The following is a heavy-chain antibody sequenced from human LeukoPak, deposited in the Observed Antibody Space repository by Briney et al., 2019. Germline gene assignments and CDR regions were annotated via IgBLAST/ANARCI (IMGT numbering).Heavy chain of an antibody. Sequence: GASVKVSCKASGYTFTGYYMHWVRQAPGQGLEWMGWINPNSGGTNYAQKFQGRVTMTRDTSISTAYMELSRLRSDDTAVYYCARDLVPAAMDAFDIWGQGTMVTVSS. J-gene: IGHJ3*02. D-gene: IGHD2-2*01. CDR2: INPNSGGT. CDR1: GYTFTGYY. V-gene: IGHV1-2*02. CDR3: ARDLVPAAMDAFDI.